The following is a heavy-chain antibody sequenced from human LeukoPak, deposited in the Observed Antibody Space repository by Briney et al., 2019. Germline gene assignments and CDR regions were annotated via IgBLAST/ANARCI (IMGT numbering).Heavy chain of an antibody. V-gene: IGHV3-33*08. J-gene: IGHJ3*01. Sequence: QSGTSLRLSCEASGFTFNRDAMHWVRQAPGKGLEWVAVIWYDGSNKYYADSVKGRFTISRDNSKNTLYLQMNSLRAEDTAVYYCARAVGPFDFWGQGTMVTVSS. CDR2: IWYDGSNK. CDR1: GFTFNRDA. CDR3: ARAVGPFDF.